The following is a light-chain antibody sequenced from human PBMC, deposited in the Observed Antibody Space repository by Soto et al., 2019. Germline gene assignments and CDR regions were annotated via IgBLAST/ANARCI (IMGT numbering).Light chain of an antibody. CDR3: QQYNNWPSST. Sequence: EIVMTQSPATLSVSPGERATLSCRASQSVSSNLAWYQQKPGQAPRLLIYDASTRATGIPARFSGSGSGTEFTLTISSLQSEDFAVYYCQQYNNWPSSTFGQGTKVDIK. CDR1: QSVSSN. CDR2: DAS. J-gene: IGKJ1*01. V-gene: IGKV3-15*01.